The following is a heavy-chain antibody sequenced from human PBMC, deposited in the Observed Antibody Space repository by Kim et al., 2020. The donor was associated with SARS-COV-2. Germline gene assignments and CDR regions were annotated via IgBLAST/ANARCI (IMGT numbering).Heavy chain of an antibody. D-gene: IGHD3-9*01. CDR2: IGSDDVHI. CDR1: GYTFSNYV. J-gene: IGHJ4*02. V-gene: IGHV1-3*01. CDR3: ARDLLTDSGWHFDY. Sequence: ASVKVSCKASGYTFSNYVIQWVRQAPGQRLEWMGYIGSDDVHIKYSQKFQGRAIITWDTSASTAYMELSSLKSEDTAVYYCARDLLTDSGWHFDYWGQGTLVTVSS.